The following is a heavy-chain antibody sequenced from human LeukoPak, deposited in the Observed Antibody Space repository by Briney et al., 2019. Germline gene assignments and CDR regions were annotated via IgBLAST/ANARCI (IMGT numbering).Heavy chain of an antibody. V-gene: IGHV3-64*01. CDR1: GFILSSYA. CDR2: ISSNGAST. J-gene: IGHJ4*02. Sequence: GGSLRLSCAASGFILSSYAMYWVRQAPGKGLEYVSSISSNGASTYYANSVKGRFTVSRDSSKNTLYLQMGSLRVEDMAVYYCARDPFGDNYFDCWGQGTLVTLSS. CDR3: ARDPFGDNYFDC. D-gene: IGHD3-9*01.